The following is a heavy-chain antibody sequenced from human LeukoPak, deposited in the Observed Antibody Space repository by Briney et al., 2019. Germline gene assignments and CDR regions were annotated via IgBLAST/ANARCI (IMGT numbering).Heavy chain of an antibody. J-gene: IGHJ4*02. CDR2: ISSDGSNK. Sequence: GGSLRLPCAASGFTFSSYAMHWVRQAPGKGLEWVAVISSDGSNKYYTDSVKGRFTISRDDSKNTLYLQMNSLRPEDTAVYYCARDLSTITVAGTSWYDYWGQGTLVTVSA. D-gene: IGHD6-19*01. V-gene: IGHV3-30-3*01. CDR3: ARDLSTITVAGTSWYDY. CDR1: GFTFSSYA.